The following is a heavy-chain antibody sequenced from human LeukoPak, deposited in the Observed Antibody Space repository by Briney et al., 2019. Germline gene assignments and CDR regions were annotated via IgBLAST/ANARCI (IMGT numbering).Heavy chain of an antibody. Sequence: PGGSLRLSCVASGLTFDDYGMSWVRQAPGKGLEWVSGISCNGGTTTYADSVKGRFTISRDNAKNSLYLQMNSLRVEDTAFYSFGRNSGAYVYTLSFQWGGGGTLVTVSS. J-gene: IGHJ4*02. CDR1: GLTFDDYG. CDR2: ISCNGGTT. D-gene: IGHD3-16*01. V-gene: IGHV3-20*04. CDR3: GRNSGAYVYTLSFQW.